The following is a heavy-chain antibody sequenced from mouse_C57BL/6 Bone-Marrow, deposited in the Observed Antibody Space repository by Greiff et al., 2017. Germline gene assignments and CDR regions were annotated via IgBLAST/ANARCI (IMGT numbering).Heavy chain of an antibody. Sequence: VQLQQSVAELVRPGASVKLSCTASGFNIKNSYMHWVKQRPEQGLEWLGRIDPANGNTKYAPKFQGKATITDDTSSNTAYLQLSILTSDDTAIYYCARLYCGSGGVYFDVWGTGTTVTVSS. V-gene: IGHV14-3*01. J-gene: IGHJ1*03. CDR1: GFNIKNSY. D-gene: IGHD1-1*01. CDR3: ARLYCGSGGVYFDV. CDR2: IDPANGNT.